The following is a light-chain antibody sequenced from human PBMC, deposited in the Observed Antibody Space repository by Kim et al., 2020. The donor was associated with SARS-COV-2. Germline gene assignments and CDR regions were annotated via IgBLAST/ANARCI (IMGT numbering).Light chain of an antibody. CDR1: NIGSKS. Sequence: APGKTARITCGGNNIGSKSVHWYQQKPGQAPVLDIYYDSDRPSGIPERFSGSNSGNTATLTISRVEAGDEADYYCQVWDSSSDHRVFGGGTKLTVL. CDR2: YDS. CDR3: QVWDSSSDHRV. J-gene: IGLJ3*02. V-gene: IGLV3-21*04.